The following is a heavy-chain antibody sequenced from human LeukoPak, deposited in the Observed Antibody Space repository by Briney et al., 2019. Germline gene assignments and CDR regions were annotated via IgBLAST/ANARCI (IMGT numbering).Heavy chain of an antibody. CDR1: GGSISSSSYF. Sequence: SETLSLTCTVSGGSISSSSYFRGWIRQPPGKGLEWIGSIYYSGSAYYNPSLKSRVTISVDTSKNQFSLKLSSVTAADTAVYYCASGGAAAGTHWFDPWGQGTLVTVSS. D-gene: IGHD6-13*01. CDR3: ASGGAAAGTHWFDP. J-gene: IGHJ5*02. V-gene: IGHV4-39*07. CDR2: IYYSGSA.